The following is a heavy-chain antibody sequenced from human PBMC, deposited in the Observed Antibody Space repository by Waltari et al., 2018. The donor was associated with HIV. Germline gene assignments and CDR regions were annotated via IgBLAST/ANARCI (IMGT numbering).Heavy chain of an antibody. CDR3: ARSFSGYSNYFDP. CDR1: GGSMTSSSYS. Sequence: QLQLQESGPGLVKSSETLSLTCTVSGGSMTSSSYSWGWIRQPPGKGLEWIGRMSYSGSTYHNPSLRSRLTISVDTSKNQFSLKLTSVTAADTAVYYCARSFSGYSNYFDPWGQGTLVTVSS. D-gene: IGHD4-4*01. J-gene: IGHJ5*02. CDR2: MSYSGST. V-gene: IGHV4-39*01.